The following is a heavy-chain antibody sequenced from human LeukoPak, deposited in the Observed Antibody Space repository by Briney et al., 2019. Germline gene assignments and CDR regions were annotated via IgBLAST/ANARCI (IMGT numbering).Heavy chain of an antibody. D-gene: IGHD3-10*01. Sequence: KPSQTLSLTCTVSGGSISSGDSYWTWIRQPPGKGLEWIGYIYYSGSTYYNPSLKSRVTITVDTSKNQFSLKLSSVSAADTAVYYCAEVSFKGNFYYMDVWGKGTTVTVSS. CDR2: IYYSGST. CDR1: GGSISSGDSY. CDR3: AEVSFKGNFYYMDV. J-gene: IGHJ6*03. V-gene: IGHV4-30-4*08.